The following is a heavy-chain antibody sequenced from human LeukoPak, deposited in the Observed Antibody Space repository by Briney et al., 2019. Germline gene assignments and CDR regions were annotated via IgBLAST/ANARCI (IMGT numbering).Heavy chain of an antibody. D-gene: IGHD1-26*01. V-gene: IGHV1-18*01. J-gene: IGHJ3*02. CDR3: ARESYSGSYSDAFDI. CDR1: GGTFSSYA. Sequence: ASVKVSCKASGGTFSSYAISWVRQAPGQGLEWMGWISAYNGNTNYAQKLQGRVTMTTDTSTSTAYMELRSLRSDDTAVYYCARESYSGSYSDAFDIWGQGTMVTVSS. CDR2: ISAYNGNT.